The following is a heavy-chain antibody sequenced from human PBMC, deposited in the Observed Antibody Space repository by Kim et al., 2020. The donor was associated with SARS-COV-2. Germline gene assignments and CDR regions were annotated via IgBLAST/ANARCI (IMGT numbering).Heavy chain of an antibody. Sequence: SETLSLTCAVYGGSFSGYYWSWIRQPPGKGLEWIGEVHHSGNTNYSPSLKSRVTISMDMAKFQFSLKVTSMTAADTAVYYCARGRGGSAYSRRLFVSWGQGTLVSVSS. CDR2: VHHSGNT. CDR1: GGSFSGYY. J-gene: IGHJ4*02. D-gene: IGHD3-10*01. CDR3: ARGRGGSAYSRRLFVS. V-gene: IGHV4-34*01.